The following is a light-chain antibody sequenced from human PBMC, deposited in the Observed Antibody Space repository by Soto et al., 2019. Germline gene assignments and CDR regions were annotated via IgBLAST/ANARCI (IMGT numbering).Light chain of an antibody. V-gene: IGKV4-1*01. J-gene: IGKJ1*01. CDR3: QQYYSSPWT. Sequence: DIVMTQSPDSLAVTLGERATINCKSSQSVLYSSNNKNYLAWYQQKPGQPPKLLIYWASTRESGVPDRFSGSGSGTEFTLTISSLQAADVAVYYCQQYYSSPWTIGQGTKVEIK. CDR1: QSVLYSSNNKNY. CDR2: WAS.